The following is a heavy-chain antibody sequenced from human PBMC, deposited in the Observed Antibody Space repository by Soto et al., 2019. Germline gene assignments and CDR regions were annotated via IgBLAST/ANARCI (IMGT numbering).Heavy chain of an antibody. CDR1: GGSISSSSYY. D-gene: IGHD3-3*01. Sequence: PSETLSLTCTVSGGSISSSSYYWGWIRQPPGKGLEWIGEINHSGSTNYNPSLKSRVTISVDTSKNQFSLKLSSVTAADTAVYYCARGRTIFGVVPFYYYGMDVWGQGTTVTVSS. V-gene: IGHV4-39*07. CDR2: INHSGST. CDR3: ARGRTIFGVVPFYYYGMDV. J-gene: IGHJ6*02.